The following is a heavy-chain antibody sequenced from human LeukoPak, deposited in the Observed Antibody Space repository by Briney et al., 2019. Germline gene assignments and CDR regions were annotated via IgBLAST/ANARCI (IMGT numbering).Heavy chain of an antibody. CDR3: ARDLSAAYDF. Sequence: GGSLRLSCAASGFPFSSYGMHWIRQAPGKGLEWVARLVYDERNDYANSVKGRFTISRDNSKNTLYLQMDNLRVDDTAVYYCARDLSAAYDFWGQGILVTVSS. CDR2: LVYDERN. D-gene: IGHD2-21*01. V-gene: IGHV3-33*01. J-gene: IGHJ4*02. CDR1: GFPFSSYG.